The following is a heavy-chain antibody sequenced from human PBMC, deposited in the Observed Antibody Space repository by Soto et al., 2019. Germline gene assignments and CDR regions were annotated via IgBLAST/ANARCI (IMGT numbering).Heavy chain of an antibody. V-gene: IGHV3-23*01. CDR3: ARGGDNDCSSASCFNFDY. J-gene: IGHJ4*02. CDR1: GFTFSNYA. D-gene: IGHD2-2*01. CDR2: ISGGGGST. Sequence: GGSLRLSCAASGFTFSNYAMSWVRQAPGKGLEWVSGISGGGGSTYYADSVKGRFTISRDNSKNTLYLQMSSLRVEDTAVYFCARGGDNDCSSASCFNFDYWGQGALVTVSS.